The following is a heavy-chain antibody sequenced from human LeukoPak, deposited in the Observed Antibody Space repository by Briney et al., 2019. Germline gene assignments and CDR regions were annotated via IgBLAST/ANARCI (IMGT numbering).Heavy chain of an antibody. J-gene: IGHJ4*02. D-gene: IGHD3-10*01. CDR1: GGSISSYY. Sequence: PSETLSLTCTVSGGSISSYYWSWIRQPPGKGLEWIGYIYYSGSTNYNPSLKSRVTISVDTPKNQFSLKLSSVTAADTAVYYCARGRGFGELLFDYWGQGTLVTVSS. V-gene: IGHV4-59*01. CDR2: IYYSGST. CDR3: ARGRGFGELLFDY.